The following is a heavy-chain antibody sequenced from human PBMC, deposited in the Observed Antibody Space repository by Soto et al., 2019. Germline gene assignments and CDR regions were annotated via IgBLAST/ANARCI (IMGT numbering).Heavy chain of an antibody. Sequence: SETLSLTCTVSGGSISSSSYYWGWIRQSPGKGLEWIGSIYYSGSTYYNPSLKSRVTISVDTSKNQFSLKLSSVTAADTAVYYCARQSIVPGYYDSSGYYYGWFDPWGQGTLVTVSS. CDR1: GGSISSSSYY. CDR3: ARQSIVPGYYDSSGYYYGWFDP. J-gene: IGHJ5*02. CDR2: IYYSGST. V-gene: IGHV4-39*01. D-gene: IGHD3-22*01.